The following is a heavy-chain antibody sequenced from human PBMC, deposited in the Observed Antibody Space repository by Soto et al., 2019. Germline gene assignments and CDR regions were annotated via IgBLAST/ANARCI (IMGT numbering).Heavy chain of an antibody. CDR2: IIPIFGTA. Sequence: GASVKVSFKASGGTFSSYAISWVRQAPGQGLEWMGGIIPIFGTANYAQKFQGRVTITADESTSTAYMELSSLRSEDTAVYYCASAPALVDSSGYYRRPRDAFDIWGQGTMVTVSS. CDR3: ASAPALVDSSGYYRRPRDAFDI. J-gene: IGHJ3*02. D-gene: IGHD3-22*01. V-gene: IGHV1-69*13. CDR1: GGTFSSYA.